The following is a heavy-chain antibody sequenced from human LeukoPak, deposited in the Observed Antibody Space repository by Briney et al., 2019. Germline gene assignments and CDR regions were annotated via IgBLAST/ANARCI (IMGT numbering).Heavy chain of an antibody. J-gene: IGHJ4*02. CDR1: GGSISSYY. D-gene: IGHD1-14*01. CDR3: ARGSNRLLLDY. V-gene: IGHV4-34*01. CDR2: INHSGST. Sequence: PSETLSLTCTVSGGSISSYYWSWIRQPPGKGLEWIGEINHSGSTNYNPSLKSRVTISVDTSKNQFSLKLSSVTAADTAVYYCARGSNRLLLDYWGQGTLVTVSS.